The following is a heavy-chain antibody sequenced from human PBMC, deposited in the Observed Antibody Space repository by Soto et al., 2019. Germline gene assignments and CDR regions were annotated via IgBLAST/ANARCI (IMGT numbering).Heavy chain of an antibody. CDR2: ISSDGNNE. Sequence: GGSLRLSCAASGFTFSVYAMHWVRQAPGKGLEWVALISSDGNNEYYEDSVKGRFTISRDNSNNMVYLQVKSLRVEDTAVYYCAREPLNSNTGCDYWGRGTLVTVSS. V-gene: IGHV3-30-3*01. D-gene: IGHD1-20*01. J-gene: IGHJ4*02. CDR3: AREPLNSNTGCDY. CDR1: GFTFSVYA.